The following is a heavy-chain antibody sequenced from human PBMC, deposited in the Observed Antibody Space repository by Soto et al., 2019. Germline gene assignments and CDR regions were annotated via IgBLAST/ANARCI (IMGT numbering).Heavy chain of an antibody. V-gene: IGHV3-23*01. CDR1: GFTFSSYV. J-gene: IGHJ4*02. Sequence: EVQLLESGGGLVQPGGSLRLSCAAYGFTFSSYVMSWVRQAPGKGLVWVSAISGSGGSTYYADSVKGRFTISSDNSKNPLYLQMNSLRVEDTAVYYCAKAPPAIAVAASFDCWCQGTQVTVSS. CDR3: AKAPPAIAVAASFDC. CDR2: ISGSGGST. D-gene: IGHD6-19*01.